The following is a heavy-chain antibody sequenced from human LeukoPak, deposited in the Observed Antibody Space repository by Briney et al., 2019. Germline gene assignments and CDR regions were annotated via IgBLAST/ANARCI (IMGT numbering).Heavy chain of an antibody. V-gene: IGHV3-53*01. CDR3: ARVVVVESCIDY. Sequence: PGGSLRLSCAASGFTVSSNYMSWVRQAPGKGLEWVSVIYSGGSTYYADSVKGRFTISRDNSKNTLYLQMNSLRAEDTAVYYCARVVVVESCIDYWGQGTLVTVSS. CDR1: GFTVSSNY. D-gene: IGHD2-15*01. CDR2: IYSGGST. J-gene: IGHJ4*02.